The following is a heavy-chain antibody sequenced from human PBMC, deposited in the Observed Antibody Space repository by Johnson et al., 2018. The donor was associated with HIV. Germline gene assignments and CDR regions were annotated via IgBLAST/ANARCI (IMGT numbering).Heavy chain of an antibody. CDR2: IKQDGSEK. J-gene: IGHJ3*02. D-gene: IGHD1-26*01. CDR1: GFTVGSNY. Sequence: MLLVESGGGLVQPGGSLILSCAASGFTVGSNYMNWVRQAPGKGLEWVANIKQDGSEKYYVDSVKGRFTISRDNAKNSLYLQMNSLRAEDTAVFYCANLPVGATGTDAFDIWGQGTMVTVSS. CDR3: ANLPVGATGTDAFDI. V-gene: IGHV3-7*01.